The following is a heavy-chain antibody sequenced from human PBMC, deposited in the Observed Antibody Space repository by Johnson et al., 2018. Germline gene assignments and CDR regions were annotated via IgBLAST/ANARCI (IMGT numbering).Heavy chain of an antibody. CDR3: AANRNYYDSRGYLESDAFDI. CDR2: IVVGSGNT. Sequence: QLVQSGPEVKKPGTSVKVSCKASGFTFTSSAVQWVRQARGQRLEWIGWIVVGSGNTNYAQKFQERVTITRDMSTSTAYMELSSLRSEDTAVYYCAANRNYYDSRGYLESDAFDIWGQGTMVTVSS. V-gene: IGHV1-58*01. CDR1: GFTFTSSA. D-gene: IGHD3-22*01. J-gene: IGHJ3*02.